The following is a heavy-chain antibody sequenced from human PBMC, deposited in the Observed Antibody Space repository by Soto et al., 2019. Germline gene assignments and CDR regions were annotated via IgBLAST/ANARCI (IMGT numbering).Heavy chain of an antibody. J-gene: IGHJ6*02. V-gene: IGHV1-46*01. D-gene: IGHD5-12*01. CDR1: GYTFTSYY. Sequence: ASVKVSCKASGYTFTSYYMHWVRQAPGQGLEWMGIINPSGGSTSYAQKFQGRVTMTRDTSTSTVYMELSSLRSEDTAVYYCARDKTQLVAAVYYYYGMDVWGQGTTVTVSS. CDR3: ARDKTQLVAAVYYYYGMDV. CDR2: INPSGGST.